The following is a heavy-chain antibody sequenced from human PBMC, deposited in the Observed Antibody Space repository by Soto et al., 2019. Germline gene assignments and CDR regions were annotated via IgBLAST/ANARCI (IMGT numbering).Heavy chain of an antibody. Sequence: QVQLVESGGGVVQPGRSLRLSCAASGFTFDSYGMHWVRQAPGKGLEWVAVISSDGNNKYYADSVKGRFTISRDNFKTTRYLQMSSRRDDGTAVYYCAKDLLPNTVTTCGSWGQGNLVTVSS. J-gene: IGHJ5*02. CDR3: AKDLLPNTVTTCGS. D-gene: IGHD4-17*01. CDR1: GFTFDSYG. V-gene: IGHV3-30*18. CDR2: ISSDGNNK.